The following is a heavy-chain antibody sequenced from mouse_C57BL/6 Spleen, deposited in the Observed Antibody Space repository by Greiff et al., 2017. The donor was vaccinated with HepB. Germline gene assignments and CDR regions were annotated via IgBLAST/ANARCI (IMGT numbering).Heavy chain of an antibody. D-gene: IGHD1-1*01. V-gene: IGHV1-82*01. CDR2: IYPGDGDT. Sequence: QVQLQQSGPELVKPGASVKISCKASGYAFSSSWMNWVKQRPGKGLEWIGRIYPGDGDTNYNGKFKGKATLTADKSSSTAYMQLSSLTSEDSAVYFCAREGLRFITTVPFAYWGQGTLVTVSA. CDR3: AREGLRFITTVPFAY. CDR1: GYAFSSSW. J-gene: IGHJ3*01.